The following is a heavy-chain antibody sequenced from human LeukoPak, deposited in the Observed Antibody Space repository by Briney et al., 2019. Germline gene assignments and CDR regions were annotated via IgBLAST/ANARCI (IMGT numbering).Heavy chain of an antibody. J-gene: IGHJ6*02. D-gene: IGHD6-19*01. CDR1: GLTVTNAW. Sequence: GGSLRLSCSASGLTVTNAWMNWVRQAPGEGLDWVGRIASKTDGGATDYAAPVKGRFTISRDNSKNTLYLQMNSLRAEDTAVYYCAKAPHSSGWYGLYYYYGMDVWGQGTTVTVSS. CDR3: AKAPHSSGWYGLYYYYGMDV. CDR2: IASKTDGGAT. V-gene: IGHV3-15*07.